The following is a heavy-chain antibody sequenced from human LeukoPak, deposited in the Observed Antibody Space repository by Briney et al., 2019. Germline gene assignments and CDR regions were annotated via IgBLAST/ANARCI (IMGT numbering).Heavy chain of an antibody. Sequence: SETLSLTCTVSDGSISTYFWNWIRQPPGRGLEWIGHVFYDGSTNLNPSLKSRVTISVDTSKNQFSLKLRSVTAADTAAYYCARRPRAEPDTSPDNWFDPWGQGTLVTVSS. D-gene: IGHD1-14*01. CDR3: ARRPRAEPDTSPDNWFDP. CDR1: DGSISTYF. CDR2: VFYDGST. J-gene: IGHJ5*02. V-gene: IGHV4-59*12.